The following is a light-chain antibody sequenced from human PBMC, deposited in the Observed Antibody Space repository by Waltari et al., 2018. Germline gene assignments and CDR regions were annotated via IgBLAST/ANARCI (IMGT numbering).Light chain of an antibody. CDR2: DDG. Sequence: SYVLTPPPSVSVAPGQTARLTCGGHNIGSESVHWYQQKPGQAPVLVVYDDGDRPSGIPERVSGSNSGNTATLTINRVEAGDEADYYCQVWDSSSDHLVVFGGGTKLTVL. CDR1: NIGSES. CDR3: QVWDSSSDHLVV. J-gene: IGLJ2*01. V-gene: IGLV3-21*02.